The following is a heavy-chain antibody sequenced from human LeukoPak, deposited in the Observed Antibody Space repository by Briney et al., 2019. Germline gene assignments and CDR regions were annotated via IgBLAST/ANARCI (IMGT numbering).Heavy chain of an antibody. J-gene: IGHJ4*02. CDR1: GVSFSGYY. CDR3: ARTDYYDSSGHFFDY. V-gene: IGHV4-34*01. Sequence: SETLSLTCAVYGVSFSGYYWSWIRQPPGKGLEWIGEINHSGSTNYNPSLKSRVTISVDTSKNQFSLKLSSVTAADTAVYYCARTDYYDSSGHFFDYWGQGTLVTVSS. CDR2: INHSGST. D-gene: IGHD3-22*01.